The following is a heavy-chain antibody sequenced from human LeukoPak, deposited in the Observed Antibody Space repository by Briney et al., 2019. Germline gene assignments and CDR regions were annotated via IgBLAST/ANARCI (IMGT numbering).Heavy chain of an antibody. D-gene: IGHD3-10*01. Sequence: SETLSLTCTVSGGSISSDYWSWIRQPPGKGLEWIGYIYYTGSTNYNPSLKSRVTISVDTSKNQFSLKLRSVTAADTAVYYCAGGAPMVRGANWFDPWGQGTLVTVSS. CDR3: AGGAPMVRGANWFDP. V-gene: IGHV4-59*01. CDR2: IYYTGST. J-gene: IGHJ5*02. CDR1: GGSISSDY.